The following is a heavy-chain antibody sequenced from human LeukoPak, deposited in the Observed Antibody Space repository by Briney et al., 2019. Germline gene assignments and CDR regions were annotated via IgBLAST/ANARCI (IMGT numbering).Heavy chain of an antibody. J-gene: IGHJ4*02. D-gene: IGHD4-17*01. Sequence: GGSLRLSCAASRVTFRALIINCGRQAPGKGLEWVSSISGSSSYIYYADSVKGRFTISRDNAKNSLYLQMNSLRAEDTAVYYCARVTAAPYYAEHWGQGTLVTVSS. CDR3: ARVTAAPYYAEH. V-gene: IGHV3-21*01. CDR1: RVTFRALI. CDR2: ISGSSSYI.